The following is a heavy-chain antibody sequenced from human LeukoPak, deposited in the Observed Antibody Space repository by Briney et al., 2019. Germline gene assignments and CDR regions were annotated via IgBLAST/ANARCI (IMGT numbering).Heavy chain of an antibody. D-gene: IGHD5-18*01. CDR1: GYSFTSYW. CDR2: IDPSDFYT. J-gene: IGHJ5*02. V-gene: IGHV5-10-1*04. Sequence: GESLKISCKGSGYSFTSYWISWVRQMPGKGMEWMGRIDPSDFYTNYSPSFQGQVTISADKSISTAYLQWSSLKASDTAMYYCARQGSYGSINWFDPWGQGTLVTVSS. CDR3: ARQGSYGSINWFDP.